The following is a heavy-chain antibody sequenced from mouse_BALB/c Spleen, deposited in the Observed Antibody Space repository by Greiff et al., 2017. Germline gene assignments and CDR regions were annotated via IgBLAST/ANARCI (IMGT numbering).Heavy chain of an antibody. V-gene: IGHV3-8*02. J-gene: IGHJ2*01. D-gene: IGHD2-3*01. CDR3: AREGWLLPHFDY. CDR1: GDSITSGY. Sequence: EVKLEESGPSLVKPSQTLSLTCSVTGDSITSGYWNWIRKFPGNKLEYMGYISYSGSTYYNPSLKSRISITRDTSKNQFFLQLNSVTTEDTATYYCAREGWLLPHFDYWGQGTTLTVSS. CDR2: ISYSGST.